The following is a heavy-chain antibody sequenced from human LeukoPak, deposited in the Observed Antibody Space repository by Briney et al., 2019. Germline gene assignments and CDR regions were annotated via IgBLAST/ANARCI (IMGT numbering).Heavy chain of an antibody. J-gene: IGHJ4*02. CDR2: INHSGNT. Sequence: SETLSLTCAVSGGSIRSYYWSWIRQPPGKGLEWIAEINHSGNTNYNPSLKSRVTISVDTSKNQFSLKLSSVTAADTAVYYCATLRDLDWTLHDYWGQGTLITVSS. CDR3: ATLRDLDWTLHDY. CDR1: GGSIRSYY. D-gene: IGHD3-9*01. V-gene: IGHV4-34*01.